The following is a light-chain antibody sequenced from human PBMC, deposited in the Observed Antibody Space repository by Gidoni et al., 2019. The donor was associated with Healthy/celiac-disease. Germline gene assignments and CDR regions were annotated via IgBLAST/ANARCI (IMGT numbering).Light chain of an antibody. V-gene: IGLV2-14*01. J-gene: IGLJ3*02. CDR3: SSYTSSSTWV. CDR1: SRDVGGYNY. Sequence: QSALTQPASVSGSPGQSITISCTGTSRDVGGYNYVSWYQQHPGKAPKVMIYEVSNRPSGVSNRFSGSKSGNTASLTISGLQAEEEADYYCSSYTSSSTWVFGGGTKLTVL. CDR2: EVS.